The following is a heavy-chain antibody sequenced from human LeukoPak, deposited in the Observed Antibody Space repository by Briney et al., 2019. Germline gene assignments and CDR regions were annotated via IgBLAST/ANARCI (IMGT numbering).Heavy chain of an antibody. CDR1: GGSISSGGYY. CDR3: ARSRVKLERLLSRPSRGAFDI. Sequence: SQTLSLTCAVSGGSISSGGYYWSWIRQPPGKGLEWIGEINHSGSTNYNPSLKSRVTISVDTSKNQFSLKLSSVTAADTAVYYCARSRVKLERLLSRPSRGAFDIWGQGTMVTVSS. CDR2: INHSGST. D-gene: IGHD1-1*01. J-gene: IGHJ3*02. V-gene: IGHV4-30-2*01.